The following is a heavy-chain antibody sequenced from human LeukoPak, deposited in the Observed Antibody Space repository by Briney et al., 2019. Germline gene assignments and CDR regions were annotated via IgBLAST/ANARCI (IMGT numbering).Heavy chain of an antibody. D-gene: IGHD5-18*01. J-gene: IGHJ5*02. CDR3: ARAPNIRYSYGPGRWFGP. CDR2: INHSGST. V-gene: IGHV4-34*01. CDR1: GGSFSGYY. Sequence: SETLSLTCAVYGGSFSGYYWSWIRQPPGKGLEWIGEINHSGSTNYNPSLKSRVTISVDTSKNQFSLKLSSVTAADTAVYYCARAPNIRYSYGPGRWFGPWGQGTLVTVSS.